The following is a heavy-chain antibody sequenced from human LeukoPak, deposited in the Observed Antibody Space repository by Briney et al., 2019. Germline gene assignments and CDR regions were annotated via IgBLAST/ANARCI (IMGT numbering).Heavy chain of an antibody. Sequence: PGGSLTLSCAASGFTFSTYSMNWIRQAPGKGLEWVSYISTSSRYIYYKDSVRGRFTISRDDAKNSLYLEMNSLRAEDTAVYYCARADCSSSTCYLRRSWFDPWGQGTLVTVSS. V-gene: IGHV3-21*01. J-gene: IGHJ5*02. CDR2: ISTSSRYI. CDR3: ARADCSSSTCYLRRSWFDP. CDR1: GFTFSTYS. D-gene: IGHD2-2*01.